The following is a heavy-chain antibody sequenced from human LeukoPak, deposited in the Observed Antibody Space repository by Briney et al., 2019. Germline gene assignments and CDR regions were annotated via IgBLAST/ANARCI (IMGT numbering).Heavy chain of an antibody. Sequence: GGSLRLSCVASGFTFSSYSMNWVRQAPGKGLEWVSSISSSSSYIYYADSVKGRFTISRDNAKNSLYLQMNSLRAEDTAVYYCATARYSSSWYYMDVWGKGTTVTVSS. V-gene: IGHV3-21*01. J-gene: IGHJ6*03. CDR2: ISSSSSYI. CDR3: ATARYSSSWYYMDV. D-gene: IGHD6-13*01. CDR1: GFTFSSYS.